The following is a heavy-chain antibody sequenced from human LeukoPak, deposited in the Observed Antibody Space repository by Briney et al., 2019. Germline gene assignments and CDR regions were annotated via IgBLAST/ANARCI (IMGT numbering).Heavy chain of an antibody. CDR3: ARLFGVRGWFDP. J-gene: IGHJ5*02. CDR2: IYYSGST. V-gene: IGHV4-59*01. Sequence: SETLSLTCTVSGGSISSYYWSWIRQPPGKGLEWIGYIYYSGSTNYNPSLKSRVTISVDTSKNQFSLKLSSVTAADTAVYYCARLFGVRGWFDPWGQGTLVTVSS. CDR1: GGSISSYY. D-gene: IGHD3-10*02.